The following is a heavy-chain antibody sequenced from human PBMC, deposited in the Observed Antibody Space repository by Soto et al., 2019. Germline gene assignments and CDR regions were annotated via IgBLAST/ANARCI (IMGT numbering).Heavy chain of an antibody. CDR2: IYHSGST. J-gene: IGHJ6*02. CDR3: WSRGSSWRYYYYYYGMDV. V-gene: IGHV4-4*02. CDR1: CGSISSSNW. D-gene: IGHD6-13*01. Sequence: SETLSLTCAVSCGSISSSNWWSWVRQPPGKGLEWIGEIYHSGSTNYNPSLKSRVTISVDKSKNQFSLKLSSVTAADTAVYYCWSRGSSWRYYYYYYGMDVWGQGTTVTVSS.